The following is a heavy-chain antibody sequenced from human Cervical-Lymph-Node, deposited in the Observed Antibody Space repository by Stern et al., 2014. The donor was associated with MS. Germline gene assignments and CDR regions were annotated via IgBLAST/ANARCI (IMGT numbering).Heavy chain of an antibody. D-gene: IGHD3-16*01. J-gene: IGHJ4*02. V-gene: IGHV1-18*01. CDR1: GYTFTNYA. CDR2: ISVYNGNT. CDR3: ARVITWGGGDDLDY. Sequence: QLQLVESGTEAKKPGAPVKVSCKTSGYTFTNYAISWVRQAPGQGLEWMGWISVYNGNTNYEKKLQGRVTMTTDTSTSTAYMELRSLRSDDTAVYYCARVITWGGGDDLDYWGQGTLVTVSS.